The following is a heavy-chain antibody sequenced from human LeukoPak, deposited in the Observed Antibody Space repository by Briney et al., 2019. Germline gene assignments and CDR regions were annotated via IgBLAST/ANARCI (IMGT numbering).Heavy chain of an antibody. Sequence: GASVKVSCKASGGTFSSYAISWVRQAPGQGLEWMGGIIPIFGTANYAQKFQGRVTITADESTSTAYMELSSLRSEDTAVYYCVRAFASPRYCSSTSCYTGAFDIWGQGTMVTVSS. V-gene: IGHV1-69*13. CDR1: GGTFSSYA. CDR3: VRAFASPRYCSSTSCYTGAFDI. J-gene: IGHJ3*02. CDR2: IIPIFGTA. D-gene: IGHD2-2*02.